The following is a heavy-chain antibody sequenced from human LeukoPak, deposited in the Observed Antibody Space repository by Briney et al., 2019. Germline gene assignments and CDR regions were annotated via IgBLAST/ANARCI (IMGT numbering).Heavy chain of an antibody. CDR3: ARAGISSSWYGLFDY. V-gene: IGHV4-38-2*02. D-gene: IGHD6-13*01. CDR2: IYHSGST. CDR1: GYSISSGYY. J-gene: IGHJ4*02. Sequence: SETLSLTCTVSGYSISSGYYWGWIRQPPGKGLEWIGSIYHSGSTYYNPSLKSRVTISVDTSKNQFSLKLSSVTAADTAVYYCARAGISSSWYGLFDYWGQGTLVTVSS.